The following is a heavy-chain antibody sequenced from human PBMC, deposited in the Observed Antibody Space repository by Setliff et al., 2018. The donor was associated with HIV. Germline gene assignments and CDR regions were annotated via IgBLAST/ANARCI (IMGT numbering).Heavy chain of an antibody. CDR2: VFHSGST. V-gene: IGHV4-38-2*01. D-gene: IGHD3-16*01. Sequence: PSETLSLTCAVSGYSVTYGYYWGWIRQPPGKGLEWIGSVFHSGSTYYNPSLKSRVTISVDTSKNQFSLKLSSVTAADTAVYYCARIEGYAYGSNWFDPWGQGTLVTVSS. CDR3: ARIEGYAYGSNWFDP. J-gene: IGHJ5*02. CDR1: GYSVTYGYY.